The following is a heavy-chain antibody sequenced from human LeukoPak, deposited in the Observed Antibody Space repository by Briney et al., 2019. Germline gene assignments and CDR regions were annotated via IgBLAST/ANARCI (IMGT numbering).Heavy chain of an antibody. Sequence: PGGSLRLSCAASGFTFRNYYMSWIRQAPGKGLEWVSYISSSGDTIYYADSVKGRFTISRDDAKNSLYLQMNSLRAEDTAVYYCARDGYSSTSCYADYWGQGTLVTVSS. V-gene: IGHV3-11*04. CDR2: ISSSGDTI. CDR1: GFTFRNYY. CDR3: ARDGYSSTSCYADY. J-gene: IGHJ4*02. D-gene: IGHD2-2*01.